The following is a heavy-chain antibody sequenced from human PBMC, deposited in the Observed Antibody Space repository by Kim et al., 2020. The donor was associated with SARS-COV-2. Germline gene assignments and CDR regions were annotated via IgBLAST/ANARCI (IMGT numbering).Heavy chain of an antibody. Sequence: LKSRVTISVDKSKNQFSLKLSSVTAADTAVYYCARRYYYDSSGYSHYFDYWGQGTLVTVSS. CDR3: ARRYYYDSSGYSHYFDY. J-gene: IGHJ4*02. D-gene: IGHD3-22*01. V-gene: IGHV4-4*02.